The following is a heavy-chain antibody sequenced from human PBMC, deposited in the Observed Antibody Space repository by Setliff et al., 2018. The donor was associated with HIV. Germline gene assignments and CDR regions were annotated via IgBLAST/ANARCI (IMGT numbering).Heavy chain of an antibody. CDR3: ARNFLYSTFFSSPGPGGSNY. CDR2: LDTDGTT. D-gene: IGHD2-8*01. CDR1: GTSIRDKS. V-gene: IGHV4-4*07. J-gene: IGHJ4*02. Sequence: SETMSLTCNVSGTSIRDKSWSWILQPAGKGLEWICHLDTDGTTEYKPSLKSRVTIFLELSKNQVSLILTSVTAADTAIYYCARNFLYSTFFSSPGPGGSNYWGQGILVTVS.